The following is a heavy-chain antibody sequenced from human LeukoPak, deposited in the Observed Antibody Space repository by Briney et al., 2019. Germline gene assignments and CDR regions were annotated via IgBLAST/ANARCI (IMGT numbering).Heavy chain of an antibody. V-gene: IGHV3-11*01. CDR3: ARYYYNSSGYYYFDY. D-gene: IGHD3-22*01. J-gene: IGHJ4*02. CDR2: IGSSG. Sequence: GGSLRLSCAASGFTFSDYYMSWIRQAPGKGLEWVSYIGSSGYYADSVKGRFTISRDNAKNSLYLQMNSLRAEDTAAYYCARYYYNSSGYYYFDYWGQGTLVTVSS. CDR1: GFTFSDYY.